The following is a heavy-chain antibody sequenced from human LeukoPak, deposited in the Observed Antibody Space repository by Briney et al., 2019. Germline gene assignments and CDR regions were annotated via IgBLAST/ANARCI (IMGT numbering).Heavy chain of an antibody. D-gene: IGHD5-12*01. CDR1: GFTFSNCP. V-gene: IGHV3-64D*06. J-gene: IGHJ4*02. CDR3: MKYSGFDYFFDY. CDR2: ISSNGGDT. Sequence: GGSLRLSCSASGFTFSNCPMHWARQAPGKGLEYISAISSNGGDTYYADSVKGRFSISRDNSKNTLYLQMSSLRTEDTAVCYCMKYSGFDYFFDYWGQGTLVTVSS.